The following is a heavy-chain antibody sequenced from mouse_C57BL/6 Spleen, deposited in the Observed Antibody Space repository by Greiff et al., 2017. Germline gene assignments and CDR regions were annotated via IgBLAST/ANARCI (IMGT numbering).Heavy chain of an antibody. Sequence: QVQLQQPGAELVRPGSSVKLSCKASGYTFTSYWMHWVKQRPIQGLEWIGNIDPSDSETHYNQKFKDKATLTVDKSSSTAYMQLSSLTSEDSAVYYCARDSSGYVFAYGGQGTLVTVSA. J-gene: IGHJ3*01. CDR1: GYTFTSYW. D-gene: IGHD3-2*02. V-gene: IGHV1-52*01. CDR2: IDPSDSET. CDR3: ARDSSGYVFAY.